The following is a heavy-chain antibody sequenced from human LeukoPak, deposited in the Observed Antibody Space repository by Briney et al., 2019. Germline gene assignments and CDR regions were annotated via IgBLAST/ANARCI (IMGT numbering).Heavy chain of an antibody. CDR3: ANQNHYDSSGYYRY. V-gene: IGHV3-23*01. J-gene: IGHJ4*02. CDR2: ISGSGGST. D-gene: IGHD3-22*01. CDR1: GFTFSSYA. Sequence: QPGGSLRLSCAASGFTFSSYAMSWVRQAPGKGLEWVSAISGSGGSTYYADSVKGRFTISRDNSKNTLYLQMNSLRAEDTAVYYCANQNHYDSSGYYRYWGQGTLVTVSS.